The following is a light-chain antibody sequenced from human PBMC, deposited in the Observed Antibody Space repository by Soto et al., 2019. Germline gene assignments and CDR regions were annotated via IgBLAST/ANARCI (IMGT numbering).Light chain of an antibody. CDR2: DAS. CDR3: QQRTSWPLT. CDR1: QSISTY. V-gene: IGKV3-11*01. Sequence: EIVLTQSPATLSLSPGERATLSCRASQSISTYLAWYQQKPGQAPRLLIYDASNRATGIPARFSGNGSGTDFTLTISSLDPEDFAVYYCQQRTSWPLTFGGGTKVEIK. J-gene: IGKJ4*01.